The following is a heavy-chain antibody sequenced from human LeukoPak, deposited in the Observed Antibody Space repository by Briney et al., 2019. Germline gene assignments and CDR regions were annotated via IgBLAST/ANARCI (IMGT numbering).Heavy chain of an antibody. D-gene: IGHD3-9*01. CDR2: INPNSGGT. V-gene: IGHV1-2*02. Sequence: ASVKVSCKASGYTFTGCYVHWVRQAPGQGLEWMGWINPNSGGTNYAQKFQGRVTMTRDTSISTAYMELSRLRSDDTAVYYCARATRCYDILTGYYPSYYFGYWGQGTLVTVSS. J-gene: IGHJ4*02. CDR3: ARATRCYDILTGYYPSYYFGY. CDR1: GYTFTGCY.